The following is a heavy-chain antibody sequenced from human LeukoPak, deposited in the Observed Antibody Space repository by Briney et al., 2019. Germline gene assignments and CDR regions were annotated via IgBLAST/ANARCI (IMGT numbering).Heavy chain of an antibody. Sequence: PSETLSLTCNVSGGAINSDNFYWAWIRQPPGRGLEWIASVYYSGSSYYNPSLKSRVTVSVDTSKHQISLKMKSVTAADTAVYYCANRSKRITIFGAPGSDGFDIWGQGTRVTVSS. V-gene: IGHV4-39*01. D-gene: IGHD3-3*01. CDR3: ANRSKRITIFGAPGSDGFDI. CDR1: GGAINSDNFY. J-gene: IGHJ3*02. CDR2: VYYSGSS.